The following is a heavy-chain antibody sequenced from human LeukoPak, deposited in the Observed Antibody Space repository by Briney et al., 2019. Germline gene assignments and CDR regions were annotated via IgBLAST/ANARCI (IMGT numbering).Heavy chain of an antibody. Sequence: GGSLRLSCAASGFTFSSYGMHWDRQAPGKGLEWVAVISYDGSNKYYADSVKGRFTISRDNSKNTLYLQMNSLRAEDTAVYYCAKEDCSGGSCYSRALGAFDIWGQGTMVTVSS. J-gene: IGHJ3*02. D-gene: IGHD2-15*01. CDR1: GFTFSSYG. CDR3: AKEDCSGGSCYSRALGAFDI. CDR2: ISYDGSNK. V-gene: IGHV3-30*18.